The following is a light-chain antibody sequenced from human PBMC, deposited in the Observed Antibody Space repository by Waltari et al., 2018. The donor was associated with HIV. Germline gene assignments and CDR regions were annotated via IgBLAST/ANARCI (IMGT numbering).Light chain of an antibody. CDR2: RNN. CDR1: SLNIGSNF. V-gene: IGLV1-47*01. J-gene: IGLJ1*01. CDR3: AAWDDSLSGFYV. Sequence: SVLTQPPSASGTPGQRVTIRCSGSSLNIGSNFVYWYQQLPGAAPKLLIYRNNQRPSGVPDRFSGSKSGTSASLAISGLRSEDEADYYCAAWDDSLSGFYVVGTGTKVTVL.